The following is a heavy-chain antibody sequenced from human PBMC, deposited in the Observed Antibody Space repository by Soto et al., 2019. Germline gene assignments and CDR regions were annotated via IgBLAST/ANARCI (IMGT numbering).Heavy chain of an antibody. J-gene: IGHJ4*02. CDR2: IIPIFGTA. CDR1: GGTFSSYA. CDR3: ARGPVHDYGGYVYDY. D-gene: IGHD4-17*01. V-gene: IGHV1-69*13. Sequence: SVKVSCKASGGTFSSYAISWVRQAPGQGLEWMGGIIPIFGTANYAQKLKGRVTITADESTSTAYMELSSLRSEDTAVYYCARGPVHDYGGYVYDYWGQGTLVTVSS.